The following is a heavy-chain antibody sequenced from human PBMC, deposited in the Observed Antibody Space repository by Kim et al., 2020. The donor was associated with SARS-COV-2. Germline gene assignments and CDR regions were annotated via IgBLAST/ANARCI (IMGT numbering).Heavy chain of an antibody. J-gene: IGHJ4*02. CDR3: AMFPPVSSPGDY. V-gene: IGHV3-23*01. D-gene: IGHD6-13*01. Sequence: YADSVKGRFTSSRDNSKNTLYLQMNSLRAEDTAVYYCAMFPPVSSPGDYWGQGTLVTVSS.